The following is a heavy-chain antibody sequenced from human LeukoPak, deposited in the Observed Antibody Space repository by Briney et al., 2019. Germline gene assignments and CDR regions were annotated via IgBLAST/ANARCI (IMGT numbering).Heavy chain of an antibody. J-gene: IGHJ6*02. CDR3: AKDSGFLEWLLKDGMDV. D-gene: IGHD3-3*01. CDR1: GFTFSSYG. V-gene: IGHV3-30*18. Sequence: GRSLRLSCAASGFTFSSYGMHWVRQAPGKGLEWVAVISYDGSNKHYADSVKGRFTISRDNSKNTLYLQMNSLRAEDTAVYYCAKDSGFLEWLLKDGMDVWGQGTTVTVSS. CDR2: ISYDGSNK.